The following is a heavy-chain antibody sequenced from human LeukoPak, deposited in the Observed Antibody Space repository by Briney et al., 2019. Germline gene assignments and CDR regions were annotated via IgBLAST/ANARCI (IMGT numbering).Heavy chain of an antibody. CDR2: ISSSSSTI. J-gene: IGHJ4*02. D-gene: IGHD3-22*01. V-gene: IGHV3-48*01. CDR1: GFTFSSYS. Sequence: GGSLRLSCAASGFTFSSYSMNWVRQAPGKGLEWVSYISSSSSTIYYADSVKGRFTISRDNAKNSLYLQMNSLRAEDTAVYYCLYHDSGVTSPLESYWGQGILVTVST. CDR3: LYHDSGVTSPLESY.